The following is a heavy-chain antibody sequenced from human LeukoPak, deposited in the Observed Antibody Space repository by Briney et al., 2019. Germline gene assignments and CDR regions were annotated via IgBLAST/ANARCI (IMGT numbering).Heavy chain of an antibody. CDR1: RFTFSDYS. CDR3: AREDFIESSGDCIGNFDL. Sequence: GGSLRLSCVSSRFTFSDYSMNWVRQAPGKGLEWISYISSSSASIFYADSVKGRFTISRDNAKNSLYLQMNSLRVEDMAVYYCAREDFIESSGDCIGNFDLWGQGTLVTVSS. V-gene: IGHV3-48*04. J-gene: IGHJ4*02. D-gene: IGHD3-22*01. CDR2: ISSSSASI.